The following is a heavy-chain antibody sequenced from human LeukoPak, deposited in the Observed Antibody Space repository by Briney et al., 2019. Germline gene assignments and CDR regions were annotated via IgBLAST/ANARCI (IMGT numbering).Heavy chain of an antibody. V-gene: IGHV3-30-3*01. D-gene: IGHD6-25*01. CDR3: ARDGKAATSLDY. CDR2: ISYDGSNK. J-gene: IGHJ4*02. CDR1: GFTFSSYA. Sequence: GGSLRLSCAASGFTFSSYAMHWVRQAPGKGLEWVAVISYDGSNKYYADSVKGRFTISRDNSKNTLYLQMNSLRAEDTAVYYCARDGKAATSLDYWGQGTLVTVSS.